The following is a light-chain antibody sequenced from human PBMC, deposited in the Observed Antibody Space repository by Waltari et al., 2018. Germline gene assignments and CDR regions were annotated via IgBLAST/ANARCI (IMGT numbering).Light chain of an antibody. V-gene: IGLV4-69*01. CDR1: SGHSSNV. J-gene: IGLJ3*02. Sequence: QLVLTQSPSASASLGDSVKLTCTLSSGHSSNVIAWLQEQPRKGPRYLMKVNSDGSHSQGDEIPDRFSGSSSGAERYLTISSLQSEDEADYYCQTGGHGTWVFGGGTKLTVL. CDR2: VNSDGSH. CDR3: QTGGHGTWV.